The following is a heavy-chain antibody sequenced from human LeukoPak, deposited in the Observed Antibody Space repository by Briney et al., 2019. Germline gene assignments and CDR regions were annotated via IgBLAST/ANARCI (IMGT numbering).Heavy chain of an antibody. Sequence: SETLSLTCAVYGGSFSGYYWSWLRQPPGKGLEWIGEINHSGSTNYNPSLKSRVTISVDTSKNQFSLKLSSVTAADTAVYYCARAESGKQWLTWGQGTLVTVSS. V-gene: IGHV4-34*01. CDR3: ARAESGKQWLT. CDR1: GGSFSGYY. J-gene: IGHJ5*02. D-gene: IGHD6-19*01. CDR2: INHSGST.